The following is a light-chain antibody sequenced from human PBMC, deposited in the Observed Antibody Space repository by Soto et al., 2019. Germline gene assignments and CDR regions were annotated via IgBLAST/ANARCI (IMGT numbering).Light chain of an antibody. CDR2: GAS. CDR3: QQYDDSPLT. J-gene: IGKJ4*01. V-gene: IGKV3-20*01. Sequence: DIVLTQSPGTLSLSPGERATLSCRASQSVSRIYLAWYQQKPGQAPRLLIYGASNRATGVPDRFSGGGSATDFTLTISRLEPEDFAVYYCQQYDDSPLTFGGGTKVEIK. CDR1: QSVSRIY.